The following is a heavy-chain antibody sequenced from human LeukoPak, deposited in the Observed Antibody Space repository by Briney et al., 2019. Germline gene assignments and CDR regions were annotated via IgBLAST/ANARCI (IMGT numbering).Heavy chain of an antibody. D-gene: IGHD3-22*01. Sequence: NASETLSLTCAVSGGSISNTYYYWGWIRQPPGKGLEWIGSIYYSGSTYYNPSLKSRVTISVDTSKNQFSLKLSSVTAADTAVYYCARDETHDSSGYYYYFDYWGQGTLVTVSS. CDR3: ARDETHDSSGYYYYFDY. CDR1: GGSISNTYYY. V-gene: IGHV4-39*07. J-gene: IGHJ4*02. CDR2: IYYSGST.